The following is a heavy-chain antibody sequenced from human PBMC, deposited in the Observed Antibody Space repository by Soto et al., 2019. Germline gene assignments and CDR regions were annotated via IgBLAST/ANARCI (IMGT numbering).Heavy chain of an antibody. CDR2: ISAGGGDR. CDR3: ARDQSPRVAGGMVGDH. V-gene: IGHV3-23*01. Sequence: EVHLLESGGALAQPGGSLRLSCAASGFTFSSHAINWVREAPGKGLEWVSGISAGGGDRYYADSVKGRFTISRDTSNNTVHLQMNSLRVEDTAVYYCARDQSPRVAGGMVGDHWGQGTLVTVSS. CDR1: GFTFSSHA. J-gene: IGHJ5*02. D-gene: IGHD6-19*01.